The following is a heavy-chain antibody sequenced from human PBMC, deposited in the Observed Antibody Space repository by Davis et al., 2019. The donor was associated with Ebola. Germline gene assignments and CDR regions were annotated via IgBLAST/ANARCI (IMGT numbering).Heavy chain of an antibody. Sequence: AASVKVSCKASGYSFTASYIHWVRQAPGQGLEWMGWINPNSGDTKYSQKFQGWVTMTRDTPISTAYMELNRLTSDDTAVYYCARDRVCSGATCYAYFDFWGQGTLVTVS. CDR3: ARDRVCSGATCYAYFDF. D-gene: IGHD2-15*01. V-gene: IGHV1-2*04. CDR1: GYSFTASY. CDR2: INPNSGDT. J-gene: IGHJ4*02.